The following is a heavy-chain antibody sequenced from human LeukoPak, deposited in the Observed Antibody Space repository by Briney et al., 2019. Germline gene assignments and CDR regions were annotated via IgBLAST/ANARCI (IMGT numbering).Heavy chain of an antibody. D-gene: IGHD6-13*01. CDR1: GGTFSSYA. J-gene: IGHJ6*03. Sequence: SVKVSCKASGGTFSSYAISWVRQAPGQGLEWMGGIIPIFGTANYAQKFQGRVTITADESTSTAYMELSSLRSEDTAVYYCARVLPSVIAAPPGGTHYYYYMDVWGKGTTVTVSS. CDR2: IIPIFGTA. CDR3: ARVLPSVIAAPPGGTHYYYYMDV. V-gene: IGHV1-69*13.